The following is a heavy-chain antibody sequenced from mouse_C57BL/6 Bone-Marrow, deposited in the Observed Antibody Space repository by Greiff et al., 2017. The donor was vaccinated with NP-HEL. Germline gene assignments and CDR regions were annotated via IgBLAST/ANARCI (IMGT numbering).Heavy chain of an antibody. D-gene: IGHD2-5*01. V-gene: IGHV1-39*01. CDR1: GYSFTDYN. CDR2: INPNYGTT. J-gene: IGHJ4*01. CDR3: ARDGYYSNLYAMDY. Sequence: VQLQQSGPELVKPGASVKISCKASGYSFTDYNMNWVKQSNGKSLEWIGVINPNYGTTSYNQKVKGKATLTVDQSSSTDYMQLNSLTSEDSAVYYCARDGYYSNLYAMDYWGQGTSVTVSS.